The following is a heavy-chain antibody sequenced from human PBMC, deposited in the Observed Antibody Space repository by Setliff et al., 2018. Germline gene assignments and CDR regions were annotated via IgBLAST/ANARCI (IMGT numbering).Heavy chain of an antibody. CDR1: GYTFTSYG. V-gene: IGHV1-18*01. J-gene: IGHJ4*02. Sequence: EASVKVSCKASGYTFTSYGISWVRQAPGQGLEWMGWISAYNGNTNYAQKLQGRVTMTTDTSTSTAYMELRSLRSDDTAVYYCARDRGYNFWSGYFVKDYFDYWGQGTLVTVSS. CDR2: ISAYNGNT. CDR3: ARDRGYNFWSGYFVKDYFDY. D-gene: IGHD3-3*01.